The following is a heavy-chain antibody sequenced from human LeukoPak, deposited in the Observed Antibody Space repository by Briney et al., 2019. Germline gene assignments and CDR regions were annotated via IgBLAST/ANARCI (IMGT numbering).Heavy chain of an antibody. D-gene: IGHD4-17*01. Sequence: SETLSLTCTVSGGSISSYYWSWIRQPPGKGLEWIGYIYYSGSTNYNPSLKSRVTISVDTSKNQFSLKLSSVTAADTAVYYCARGDYVGNMSWGQGTLVTVSS. V-gene: IGHV4-59*01. CDR2: IYYSGST. CDR3: ARGDYVGNMS. J-gene: IGHJ4*02. CDR1: GGSISSYY.